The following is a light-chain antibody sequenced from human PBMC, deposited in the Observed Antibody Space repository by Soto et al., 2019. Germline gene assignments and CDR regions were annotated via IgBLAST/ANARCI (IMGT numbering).Light chain of an antibody. CDR3: QHYNSYSEA. Sequence: DIQMTQSPSSLSGSVGDRVTITCRAGQTISSWLAWYQQKPGKAPKLLIYKASTLKSGVPSRFSGSGSGTEFTLTISSLQPDDFATYYCQHYNSYSEAFGQGTNLDIK. J-gene: IGKJ1*01. CDR2: KAS. CDR1: QTISSW. V-gene: IGKV1-5*03.